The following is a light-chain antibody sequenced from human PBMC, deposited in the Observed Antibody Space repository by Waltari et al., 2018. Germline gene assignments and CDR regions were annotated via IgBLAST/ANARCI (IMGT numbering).Light chain of an antibody. CDR2: GAS. Sequence: EIVMTQSPATLSVSPGERATLSCRASQSIRSDLAWYQQKPGQTPRHLIYGASTRATGIPARFSGSGSGTDFTLTISSLQSEDFAVYYCQQYNDWPPTWTFGQGTKVEI. J-gene: IGKJ1*01. CDR1: QSIRSD. CDR3: QQYNDWPPTWT. V-gene: IGKV3-15*01.